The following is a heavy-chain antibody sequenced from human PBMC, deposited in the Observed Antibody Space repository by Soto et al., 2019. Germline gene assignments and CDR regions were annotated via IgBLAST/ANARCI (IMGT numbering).Heavy chain of an antibody. Sequence: SGGSLRLSCAASGFTFSSYAMSWVRQAPGKGLEWVSAISGSGGSTYYADSVKGRFTISRDNSKNTLYLQMNSLRAEDTAVYYCAKGAYYDSSGSPGYWGQGTLVTVPQ. CDR1: GFTFSSYA. CDR3: AKGAYYDSSGSPGY. D-gene: IGHD3-22*01. J-gene: IGHJ4*02. V-gene: IGHV3-23*01. CDR2: ISGSGGST.